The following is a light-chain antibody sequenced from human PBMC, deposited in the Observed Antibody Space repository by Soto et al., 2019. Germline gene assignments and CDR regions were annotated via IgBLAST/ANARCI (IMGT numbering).Light chain of an antibody. CDR3: QLSDSTPLT. CDR2: AAS. CDR1: QSISSY. J-gene: IGKJ4*02. Sequence: DIQMTQSPSSLSASVGDRVTITYRASQSISSYLNWYQQKPGKAPKLLIYAASSLQSGVPSRFSGSGSGTDCTLTISSLQPEDFGTYYCQLSDSTPLTFGGGTKVEIK. V-gene: IGKV1-39*01.